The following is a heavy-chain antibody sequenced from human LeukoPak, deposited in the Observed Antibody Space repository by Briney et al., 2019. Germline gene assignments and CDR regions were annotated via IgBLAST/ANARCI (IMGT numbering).Heavy chain of an antibody. CDR3: ARLFDWLLYP. CDR1: GFSFTSYW. Sequence: GESLKISCVGSGFSFTSYWIGWVRQMPGKGLEWMGIIYPGDSDTRYSPSLQGQVTISADKSISTAYLQWSSLKASDTAMYYCARLFDWLLYPWGQGTLVTVSS. V-gene: IGHV5-51*01. CDR2: IYPGDSDT. D-gene: IGHD3-9*01. J-gene: IGHJ5*02.